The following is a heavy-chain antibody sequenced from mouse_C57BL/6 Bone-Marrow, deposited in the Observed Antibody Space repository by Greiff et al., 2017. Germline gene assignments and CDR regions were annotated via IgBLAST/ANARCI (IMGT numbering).Heavy chain of an antibody. Sequence: QVQLKQPGAELVKPGASVKMSCKASGYTFTSYWITWVKQRPGQGLEWIGDIYPGSGSTNYNEKFKSKATLTVDTSASTAYMQLSSLTSEDSAVYCCARYGFAWFAYWGQGTLVTVSA. D-gene: IGHD2-2*01. J-gene: IGHJ3*01. CDR3: ARYGFAWFAY. CDR2: IYPGSGST. CDR1: GYTFTSYW. V-gene: IGHV1-55*01.